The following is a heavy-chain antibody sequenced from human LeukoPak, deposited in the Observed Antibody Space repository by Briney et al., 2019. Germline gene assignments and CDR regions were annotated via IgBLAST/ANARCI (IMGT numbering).Heavy chain of an antibody. CDR3: ARGGYYGSGSNDY. CDR2: IKQDGSEK. D-gene: IGHD3-10*01. CDR1: GFTFSSYW. J-gene: IGHJ4*02. Sequence: GGSLRLSCAASGFTFSSYWMSWVRQAPGKGPEWVANIKQDGSEKYYVDSVKGRFTISRDNAKNSLYLQMNSLRAEDTAVYYCARGGYYGSGSNDYWGQGTLVTVSS. V-gene: IGHV3-7*01.